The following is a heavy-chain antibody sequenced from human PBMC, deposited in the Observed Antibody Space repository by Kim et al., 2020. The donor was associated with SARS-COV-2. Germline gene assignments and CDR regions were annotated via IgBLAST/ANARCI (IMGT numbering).Heavy chain of an antibody. Sequence: GGSLRLSCAASGFTFSSYAMHWVRQAPRKGLEYVSAISSNGGSTYYANSVKGRFTISRDNSKNTLYLQMGSLRAEDMAVYYCARDSAITIFGVVIINYYYGMDVWGQGTTVTVSS. CDR1: GFTFSSYA. CDR2: ISSNGGST. CDR3: ARDSAITIFGVVIINYYYGMDV. V-gene: IGHV3-64*01. D-gene: IGHD3-3*01. J-gene: IGHJ6*02.